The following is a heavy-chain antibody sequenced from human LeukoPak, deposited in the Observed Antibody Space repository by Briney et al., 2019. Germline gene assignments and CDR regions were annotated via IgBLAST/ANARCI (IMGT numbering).Heavy chain of an antibody. J-gene: IGHJ4*02. D-gene: IGHD3-16*01. V-gene: IGHV1-46*03. CDR1: GYIFTSYY. Sequence: GAXVKVSCKASGYIFTSYYMHWVRQAPGQGLEWLGVVYPSAGTSDPAQRFRARITLSDDTSTSTAYMELRSLKSEDTAIYFCVREYHGGYFDFWGQGTLATVSS. CDR3: VREYHGGYFDF. CDR2: VYPSAGTS.